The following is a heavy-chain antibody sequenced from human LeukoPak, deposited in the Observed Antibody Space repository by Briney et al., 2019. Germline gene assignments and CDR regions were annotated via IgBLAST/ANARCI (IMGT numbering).Heavy chain of an antibody. D-gene: IGHD6-13*01. Sequence: GGSLRLSCAASGFTFSTYWMSWVSQAPGKGMEWVSSISSSSSYIYYADSVKGRFTIYRDNAKNSLYLQMNSLRAEDTAVYYCARVGYSSSWYSFDYWGQGTLVTVSS. CDR3: ARVGYSSSWYSFDY. V-gene: IGHV3-21*01. J-gene: IGHJ4*02. CDR1: GFTFSTYW. CDR2: ISSSSSYI.